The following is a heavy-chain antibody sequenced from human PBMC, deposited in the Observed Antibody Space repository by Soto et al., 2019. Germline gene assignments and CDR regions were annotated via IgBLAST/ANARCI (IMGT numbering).Heavy chain of an antibody. CDR3: TRSPTRRSEEDYYYGMDV. V-gene: IGHV3-49*04. J-gene: IGHJ6*02. Sequence: HPGGSLRLSCTASGFTFGDYAMSWVRQAPGKGLEWVGFIRSKAYGGTTEYAASVKGRFTISRDDSKSIAYLQMNSLKTEDTAVYYCTRSPTRRSEEDYYYGMDVWGQGTTVTVSS. D-gene: IGHD4-17*01. CDR1: GFTFGDYA. CDR2: IRSKAYGGTT.